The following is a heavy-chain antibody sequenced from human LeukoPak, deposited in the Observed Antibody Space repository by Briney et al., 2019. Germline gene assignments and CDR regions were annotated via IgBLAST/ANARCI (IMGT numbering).Heavy chain of an antibody. CDR3: ARDPPMGIDY. V-gene: IGHV3-48*01. J-gene: IGHJ4*02. D-gene: IGHD3-10*01. Sequence: TGGSLRLSCAASGFTFSSYSMNWVRQAPGRGLEWVSYISSSSSTIYYADSVKGRFTISRDNAKNSLYLQMNSLRAEDTAVYYCARDPPMGIDYWGQGTLVTVSP. CDR1: GFTFSSYS. CDR2: ISSSSSTI.